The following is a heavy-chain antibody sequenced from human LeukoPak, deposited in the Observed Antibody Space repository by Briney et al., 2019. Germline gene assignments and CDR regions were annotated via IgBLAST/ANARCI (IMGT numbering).Heavy chain of an antibody. V-gene: IGHV3-48*01. CDR1: GFTFSSYS. CDR2: ISSSSTTI. CDR3: AKSDYFDS. J-gene: IGHJ4*02. Sequence: GGSLRLSCAASGFTFSSYSMMWVRQAPGKGLEWVSYISSSSTTIHYADSVKGRFTISRDNAKNSVYLQMNSLRAEDTAVYYCAKSDYFDSWGQGTLVTVSS.